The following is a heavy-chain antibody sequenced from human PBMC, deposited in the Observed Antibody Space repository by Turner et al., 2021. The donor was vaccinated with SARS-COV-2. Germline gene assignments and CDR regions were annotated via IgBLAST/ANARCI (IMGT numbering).Heavy chain of an antibody. CDR1: GFTFSGYW. CDR3: VTLKVGK. D-gene: IGHD1-26*01. CDR2: ISPDGSDK. V-gene: IGHV3-7*01. Sequence: EVQLVESGGGLVQPGGSLRLSCAASGFTFSGYWMHWVRQAPGKGLEWVDNISPDGSDKHSVDSVKGRFTISRDNARDSLYLQINSLRVEDTAVYYCVTLKVGKWGQGTLVTVSS. J-gene: IGHJ4*02.